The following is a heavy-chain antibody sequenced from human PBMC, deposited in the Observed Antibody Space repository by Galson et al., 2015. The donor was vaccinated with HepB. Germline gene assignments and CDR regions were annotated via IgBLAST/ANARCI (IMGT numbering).Heavy chain of an antibody. D-gene: IGHD2-21*01. CDR2: ISAYNGNT. V-gene: IGHV1-18*01. J-gene: IGHJ5*02. CDR1: GYTFTSYG. Sequence: SVKVSCKASGYTFTSYGISWVRQAPGQGLEWMGWISAYNGNTNYAQKLQGRVTMTTDTSTSTAYMELRSLRSDDTAVYYCARISAYCGGDCPASNWFDPWGQGTLVTVSS. CDR3: ARISAYCGGDCPASNWFDP.